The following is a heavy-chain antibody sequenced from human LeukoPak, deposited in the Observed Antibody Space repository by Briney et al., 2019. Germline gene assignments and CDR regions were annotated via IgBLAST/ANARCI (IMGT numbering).Heavy chain of an antibody. CDR1: GYSFTSYW. CDR2: IYPGDSDT. J-gene: IGHJ6*03. V-gene: IGHV5-51*01. Sequence: GESLKISCKGSGYSFTSYWIGWVRQMPGKGLEWMGIIYPGDSDTRYSPSFQGQVTISADKSISTAYLQWSSLKASDTVMYYCARQGQLLWFGELYYYMDVWGKGTTVTVSS. D-gene: IGHD3-10*01. CDR3: ARQGQLLWFGELYYYMDV.